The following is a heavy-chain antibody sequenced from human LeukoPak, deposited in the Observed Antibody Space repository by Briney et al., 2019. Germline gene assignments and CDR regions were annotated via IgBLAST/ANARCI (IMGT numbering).Heavy chain of an antibody. CDR2: IKSKTDGGTT. D-gene: IGHD1-26*01. V-gene: IGHV3-15*01. CDR1: GFTFSNAW. CDR3: ATEWELPHYYGVDV. J-gene: IGHJ6*02. Sequence: GGSLRLSCAASGFTFSNAWMTWVRQAPGKGLEWVGRIKSKTDGGTTHYGAPVTGRFTISRDDSKNTVYLQMNSLKTEDTAVYYCATEWELPHYYGVDVWGQGTTVTVSS.